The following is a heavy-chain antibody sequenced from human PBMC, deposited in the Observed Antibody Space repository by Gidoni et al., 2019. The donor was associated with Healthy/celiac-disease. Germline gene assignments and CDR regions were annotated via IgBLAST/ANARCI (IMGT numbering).Heavy chain of an antibody. D-gene: IGHD6-13*01. CDR3: ARHDSSSWSTTWYFDL. Sequence: QLQLQESGPGLVKPSETLSLTCTVSGGSISSSSYYWGWIRQPPGKGLEWIGSIYYSGSTYYNPSLKSRVTISVDTSKNQFSLKLSSVTAADTAVYYCARHDSSSWSTTWYFDLWGRGTLVTVSS. J-gene: IGHJ2*01. V-gene: IGHV4-39*01. CDR2: IYYSGST. CDR1: GGSISSSSYY.